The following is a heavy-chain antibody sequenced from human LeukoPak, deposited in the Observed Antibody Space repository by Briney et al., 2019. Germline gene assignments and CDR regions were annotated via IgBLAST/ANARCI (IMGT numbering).Heavy chain of an antibody. V-gene: IGHV3-74*01. J-gene: IGHJ6*01. CDR1: GLTFSSYC. CDR2: INSGGSST. D-gene: IGHD4-17*01. Sequence: EPLTLTCAVSGLTFSSYCWHWIRQAPGKGLVWVAGINSGGSSTGYASSMKGGFTISRDNTKNMLHLLMNSLRAEDSAEYYCARDVSGDYGDYRYIYVCGERTTFTVSP. CDR3: ARDVSGDYGDYRYIYV.